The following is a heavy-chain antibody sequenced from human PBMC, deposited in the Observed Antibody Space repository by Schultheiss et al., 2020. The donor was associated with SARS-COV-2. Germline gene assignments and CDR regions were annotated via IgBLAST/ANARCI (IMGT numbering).Heavy chain of an antibody. CDR1: GFTFSSYG. Sequence: GGSLRLSCAASGFTFSSYGMHWVRQAPGKGLEWVAVIWYDGSNKYYADSVKGRFIISRDNSKNTLYLQMNSLRAEDTAVYYCARDPLSSSSADDAFDIWGQGTMVTVSS. V-gene: IGHV3-33*01. J-gene: IGHJ3*02. CDR3: ARDPLSSSSADDAFDI. CDR2: IWYDGSNK. D-gene: IGHD6-6*01.